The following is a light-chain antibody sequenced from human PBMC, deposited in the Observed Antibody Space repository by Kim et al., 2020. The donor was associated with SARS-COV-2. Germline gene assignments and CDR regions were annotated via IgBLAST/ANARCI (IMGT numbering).Light chain of an antibody. V-gene: IGLV3-10*01. Sequence: SYELTQPPSVSVSPGQTARITCSGDALPKKYAYWYQQKSGQAPVLVIYEDSKRPSGIPERFSGSSSGTMATLTISGAQVEDEADYYCYSTDSSGNHRGEFGGGTQLTVL. CDR3: YSTDSSGNHRGE. J-gene: IGLJ3*02. CDR1: ALPKKY. CDR2: EDS.